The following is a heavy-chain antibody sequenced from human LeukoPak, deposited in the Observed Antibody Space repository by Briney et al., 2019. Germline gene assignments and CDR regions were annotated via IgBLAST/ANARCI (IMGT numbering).Heavy chain of an antibody. CDR3: ARDEYGSGSYFDY. Sequence: PGGSLRLSCAASGFTFSSYSMNWVRQAPGKGLEWVSSISSSSSYIYYADSVKGRFTISRDNAKNSLYLQMNSLRAEDTAVYYCARDEYGSGSYFDYWGQGTLVTVSS. CDR1: GFTFSSYS. D-gene: IGHD3-10*01. CDR2: ISSSSSYI. J-gene: IGHJ4*02. V-gene: IGHV3-21*01.